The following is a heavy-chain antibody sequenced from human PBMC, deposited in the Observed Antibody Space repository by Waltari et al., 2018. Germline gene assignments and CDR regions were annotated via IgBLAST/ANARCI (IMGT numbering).Heavy chain of an antibody. CDR2: IYYSGST. J-gene: IGHJ4*02. CDR3: ASSLPPGDYYFDY. V-gene: IGHV4-39*07. CDR1: GGSISSSSYY. D-gene: IGHD4-17*01. Sequence: QLQLQESGPGLVKPSETLSLTCTVSGGSISSSSYYWGWIRQPPGKGLEWIGSIYYSGSTYYNPSLKSRVTISVDTSKNQFSLKLSSVTAADTAVYYCASSLPPGDYYFDYWGQGTLVTVSS.